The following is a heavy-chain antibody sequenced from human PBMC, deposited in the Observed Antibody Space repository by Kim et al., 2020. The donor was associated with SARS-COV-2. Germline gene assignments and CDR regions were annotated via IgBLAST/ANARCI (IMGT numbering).Heavy chain of an antibody. V-gene: IGHV3-21*01. J-gene: IGHJ4*02. CDR2: ISSSSSYI. D-gene: IGHD6-19*01. CDR3: ARDHSSGWGFDY. Sequence: GGSLRLSCAASGFTFSSYSMNWVRQAPGKGLEWVSSISSSSSYIYYADSVKGRFTISRDNAKNSLYLQMNSLRAEDTAVYYCARDHSSGWGFDYWGQGTLVTVSS. CDR1: GFTFSSYS.